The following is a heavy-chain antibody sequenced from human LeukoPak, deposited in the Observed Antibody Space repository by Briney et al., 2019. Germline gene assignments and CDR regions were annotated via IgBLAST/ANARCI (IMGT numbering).Heavy chain of an antibody. V-gene: IGHV3-21*01. CDR2: TSSSSSYI. J-gene: IGHJ6*03. CDR1: GFTLSGYS. CDR3: ARGQLERTAYYFYYMDV. D-gene: IGHD1-1*01. Sequence: PGGSLRLSCAAFGFTLSGYSMNWVRQAPGKGLEWVSSTSSSSSYIYYADSVKGRFTISRDNAKSSLSLHMNSLTAEDTAVYYCARGQLERTAYYFYYMDVWGKGTTVTVSS.